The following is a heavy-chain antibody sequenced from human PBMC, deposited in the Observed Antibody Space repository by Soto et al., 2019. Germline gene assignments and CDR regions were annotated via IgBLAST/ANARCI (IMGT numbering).Heavy chain of an antibody. CDR3: ARGATIFGVVITYGYFDY. V-gene: IGHV1-69*13. D-gene: IGHD3-3*01. CDR1: GGTFSSYA. J-gene: IGHJ4*02. CDR2: IIPIFGTA. Sequence: SVKVSCKASGGTFSSYAISWVRQAPGQGLEWMGGIIPIFGTANYAQKFQGRVTITADESTSTAYMELSSLRSEDTALYYCARGATIFGVVITYGYFDYWGQGTLVTVSS.